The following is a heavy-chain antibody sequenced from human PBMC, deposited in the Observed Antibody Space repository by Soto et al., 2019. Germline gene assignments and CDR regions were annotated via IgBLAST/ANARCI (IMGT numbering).Heavy chain of an antibody. V-gene: IGHV5-51*01. J-gene: IGHJ4*02. CDR1: GYSFTSYW. CDR2: IYPGDSDT. Sequence: GESLKISCKGSGYSFTSYWIGWVRQMPGKGLEWMGIIYPGDSDTRYSPSFQGQVTISADKSISTAYLQWSSLKASDTAMYYCASSPPGYCTNGVCAPGLDSWGKGPLVTVPS. CDR3: ASSPPGYCTNGVCAPGLDS. D-gene: IGHD2-8*01.